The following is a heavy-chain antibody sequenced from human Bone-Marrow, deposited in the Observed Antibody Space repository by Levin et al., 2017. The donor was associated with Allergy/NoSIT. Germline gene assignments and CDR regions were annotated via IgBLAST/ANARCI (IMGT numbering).Heavy chain of an antibody. V-gene: IGHV3-21*01. CDR3: VASTPSDF. J-gene: IGHJ4*02. Sequence: LSLTCEGSGFNFSTPSMNWVRQTPEKGLEWVSSITSRSTYIHYADSVRGRFTISRDNAKNSLYLQMNSLRVDDTALYYCVASTPSDFWGQGTQVTVSS. D-gene: IGHD3-3*01. CDR2: ITSRSTYI. CDR1: GFNFSTPS.